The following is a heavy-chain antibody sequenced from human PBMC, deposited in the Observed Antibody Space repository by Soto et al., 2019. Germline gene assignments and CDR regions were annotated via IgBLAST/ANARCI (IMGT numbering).Heavy chain of an antibody. CDR2: IYPGDSKT. V-gene: IGHV5-51*01. D-gene: IGHD3-3*02. J-gene: IGHJ4*02. CDR1: GFSFTTYW. CDR3: ASQKLDVPAFFDN. Sequence: GESLKISCKGSGFSFTTYWIAWVRQMPGKGLEWMGIIYPGDSKTTYSPSFQGQVTISADTSTNQFSLNLTSVTAEDTAVYYCASQKLDVPAFFDNWGQGTLVTVSS.